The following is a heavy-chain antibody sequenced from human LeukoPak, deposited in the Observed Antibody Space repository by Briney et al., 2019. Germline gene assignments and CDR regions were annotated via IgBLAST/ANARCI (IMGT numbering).Heavy chain of an antibody. CDR1: GFTLSSYG. D-gene: IGHD2-2*02. CDR2: ISYDGRNK. Sequence: GRSLRLACAASGFTLSSYGMHWVSRAPGKGLEWVAVISYDGRNKYYADSVKGRFTISRDNSKNTLYLQMNSLRAEDTAVYYCAKAEGYCNSISCYTYYFDHWGQGTLVTVSS. J-gene: IGHJ4*02. CDR3: AKAEGYCNSISCYTYYFDH. V-gene: IGHV3-30*18.